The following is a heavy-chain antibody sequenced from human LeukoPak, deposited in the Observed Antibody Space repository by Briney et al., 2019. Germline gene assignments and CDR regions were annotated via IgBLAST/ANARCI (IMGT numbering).Heavy chain of an antibody. J-gene: IGHJ4*02. CDR2: IYHSGST. CDR3: ARGGRWLQFVY. D-gene: IGHD5-24*01. Sequence: SETLSLTCAVYGGSFSGYYWSWIRQPPGKGLEWIGEIYHSGSTNYNPSLKSRVTISVDKSKNQFSLKLSSVTAADTAVYYCARGGRWLQFVYWGQGTLVTVSS. CDR1: GGSFSGYY. V-gene: IGHV4-34*01.